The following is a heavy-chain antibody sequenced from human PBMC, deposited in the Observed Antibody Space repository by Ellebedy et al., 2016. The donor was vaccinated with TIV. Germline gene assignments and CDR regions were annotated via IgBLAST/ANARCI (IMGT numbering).Heavy chain of an antibody. CDR3: AKGGNYWNYRSYFDL. D-gene: IGHD1-7*01. CDR1: GFTFGCCA. V-gene: IGHV3-23*01. CDR2: ISNGGDTT. Sequence: GESLKISCAASGFTFGCCAMGWVRQAPGKGLEWVSVISNGGDTTYADSVKGRFTISRDNSKRTLYLQMNSLRAEDTAVYYCAKGGNYWNYRSYFDLWGQGTLVTVSS. J-gene: IGHJ4*02.